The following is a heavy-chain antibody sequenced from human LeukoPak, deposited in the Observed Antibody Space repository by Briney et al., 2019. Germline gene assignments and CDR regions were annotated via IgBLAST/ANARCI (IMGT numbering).Heavy chain of an antibody. CDR2: VYYSGST. D-gene: IGHD2-21*02. J-gene: IGHJ2*01. CDR3: ARHVSSDLRIVVVTSDWYFDR. CDR1: GGSISSSRFY. Sequence: SETLSLTCIVSGGSISSSRFYWGWIRQPPGKGLEWIGTVYYSGSTYYNPSLKSRVTISADTSKNQFSLNLSSVTAADTGVYYCARHVSSDLRIVVVTSDWYFDRWGRGTLVTVSS. V-gene: IGHV4-39*01.